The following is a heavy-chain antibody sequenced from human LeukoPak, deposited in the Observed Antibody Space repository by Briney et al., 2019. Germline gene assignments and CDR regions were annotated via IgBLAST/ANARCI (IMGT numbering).Heavy chain of an antibody. Sequence: GESLKISCKGSGYSFSSYLIGWVRQMPGKGLGWRGIIYPGDSDTRYSPSFQGQVTISADKSISTASLQWSSLKASDTAMYYCARPVAVAELLYWGQGTLVTVSS. J-gene: IGHJ4*02. CDR1: GYSFSSYL. D-gene: IGHD6-19*01. CDR2: IYPGDSDT. V-gene: IGHV5-51*01. CDR3: ARPVAVAELLY.